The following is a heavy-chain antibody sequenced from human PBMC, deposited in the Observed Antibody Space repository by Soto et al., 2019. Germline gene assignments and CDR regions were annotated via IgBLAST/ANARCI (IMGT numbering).Heavy chain of an antibody. V-gene: IGHV1-2*04. Sequence: QVQLVQSGAEVKKPGASVKVSCKASGYTFTGYYMHWVRQAPGQGLEWMGWINPNSGGTNYAQKFQGWVTMTRDTYISTAYIELCRLRSDDTAVYYCARDQGGTLVGESSHDAFDIWGQGAMVTVSS. CDR2: INPNSGGT. D-gene: IGHD1-26*01. CDR1: GYTFTGYY. J-gene: IGHJ3*02. CDR3: ARDQGGTLVGESSHDAFDI.